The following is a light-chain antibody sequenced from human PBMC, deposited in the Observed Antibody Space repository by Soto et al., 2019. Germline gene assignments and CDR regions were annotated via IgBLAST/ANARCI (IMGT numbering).Light chain of an antibody. J-gene: IGKJ1*01. CDR3: QQYNNWPVT. CDR1: QSVSSN. CDR2: GAS. Sequence: EIVMTQSPATLSVSPGERATLSCRASQSVSSNLACYQQKPGQAPRLLIYGASTRATGIPARFIGSGSGTEFTLTISSLQSEDFAFYYCQQYNNWPVTFGQGTKVEIK. V-gene: IGKV3-15*01.